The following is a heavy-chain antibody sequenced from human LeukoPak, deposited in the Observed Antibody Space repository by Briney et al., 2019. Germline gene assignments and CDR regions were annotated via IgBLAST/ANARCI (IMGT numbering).Heavy chain of an antibody. CDR2: ISYDGSNK. CDR1: GFTFSSYG. V-gene: IGHV3-30*18. J-gene: IGHJ4*02. CDR3: ANSVPYYYDSSGYYVETPGSPWGY. Sequence: GGSLRLSCAASGFTFSSYGMHWVRQAPGKGLEWVAVISYDGSNKYYADSVKGRFTISRDNSKNTLYLQMNSLRAEDTAVYYCANSVPYYYDSSGYYVETPGSPWGYWGQGTLVTVSS. D-gene: IGHD3-22*01.